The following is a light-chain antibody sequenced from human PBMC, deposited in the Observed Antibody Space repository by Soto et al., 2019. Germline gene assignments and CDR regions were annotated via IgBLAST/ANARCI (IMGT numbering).Light chain of an antibody. CDR2: DDS. Sequence: SYELTQPPSVSVAPGQTATVTCWGNNVGRKSVHWYQQKPGQAPVLVVYDDSYRPSGMPERFSGSTCGNTGTLTISRGEAGDEAAYYCQVRDTNSDKGGFGTETQGTVL. CDR3: QVRDTNSDKGG. J-gene: IGLJ1*01. CDR1: NVGRKS. V-gene: IGLV3-21*02.